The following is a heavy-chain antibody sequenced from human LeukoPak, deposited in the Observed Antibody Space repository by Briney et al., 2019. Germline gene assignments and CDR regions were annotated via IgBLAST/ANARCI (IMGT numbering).Heavy chain of an antibody. J-gene: IGHJ4*02. CDR2: IYYSGST. V-gene: IGHV4-59*01. Sequence: PSETLSLTCTVSGVSISSYYWSWIRQPPGKGLEWIGYIYYSGSTNYNPSLKSRVTISVGTSKNHFSLKLSTVTAADTAVYYCARADVLRYFDWLDSGYYFDYWGQGTLVTVSS. CDR1: GVSISSYY. CDR3: ARADVLRYFDWLDSGYYFDY. D-gene: IGHD3-9*01.